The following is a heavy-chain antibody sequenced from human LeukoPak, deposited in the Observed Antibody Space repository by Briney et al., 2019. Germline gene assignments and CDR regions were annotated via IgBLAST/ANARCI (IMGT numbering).Heavy chain of an antibody. J-gene: IGHJ5*02. CDR3: SRDQAGYCSGASCP. CDR1: GFIFSNYW. CDR2: ISGDGRTR. Sequence: GGSLRLSCATSGFIFSNYWMHWVRQAPGKGPVWVSHISGDGRTRNYADSVKGRFTISRDNAKKVVYLQMNSLRAEDTAVYYCSRDQAGYCSGASCPWGQGTLVTVSS. V-gene: IGHV3-74*01. D-gene: IGHD2-2*03.